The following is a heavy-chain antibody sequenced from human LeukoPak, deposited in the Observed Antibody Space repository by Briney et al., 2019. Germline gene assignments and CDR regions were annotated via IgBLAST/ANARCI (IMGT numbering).Heavy chain of an antibody. D-gene: IGHD6-19*01. CDR3: ARGYSSGPDYFDY. CDR2: MNPNSGNR. CDR1: GYTFTSYD. V-gene: IGHV1-8*01. Sequence: VASVKVSCKASGYTFTSYDINWVRQATGQGLEWXXWMNPNSGNRGYAQKFQGRVTMTRNTSISTAYMELSSLRSEDTAVYYCARGYSSGPDYFDYWGQGTLVTVSS. J-gene: IGHJ4*02.